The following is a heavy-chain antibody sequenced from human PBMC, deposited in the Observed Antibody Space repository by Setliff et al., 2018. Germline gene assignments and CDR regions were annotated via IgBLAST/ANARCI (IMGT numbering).Heavy chain of an antibody. Sequence: PSETLSLTCNVSGDSISSTYHWGWIRQSPGKGLEWIGTIYHSGNTYYNPSLNSRLTISVDTSKNQFSLRLTSVTAADTAVYYCAKRHPDYYDSSGNWFDPWGQGTLVTVSS. J-gene: IGHJ5*02. CDR2: IYHSGNT. V-gene: IGHV4-38-2*02. CDR1: GDSISSTYH. D-gene: IGHD3-22*01. CDR3: AKRHPDYYDSSGNWFDP.